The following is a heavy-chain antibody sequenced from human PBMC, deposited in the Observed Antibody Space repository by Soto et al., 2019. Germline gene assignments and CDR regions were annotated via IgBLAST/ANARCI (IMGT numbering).Heavy chain of an antibody. V-gene: IGHV1-18*01. CDR3: ACGRYLDY. CDR2: ISAYNANT. J-gene: IGHJ4*02. D-gene: IGHD1-26*01. Sequence: QVHLVQSGAEVKKPGASVKVSCKASGYTFTTYGIAWVRQAPGQGVEWMGWISAYNANTDYAQRLQGSVTSTKNTSTSTAHMQPSSQRSDDTAVYSCACGRYLDYWGQGSLVTVSS. CDR1: GYTFTTYG.